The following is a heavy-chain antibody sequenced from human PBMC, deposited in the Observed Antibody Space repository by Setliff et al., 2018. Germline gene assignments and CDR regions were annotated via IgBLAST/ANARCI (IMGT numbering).Heavy chain of an antibody. J-gene: IGHJ4*02. CDR2: IISSGSHI. CDR1: GFTFSSYT. Sequence: PGGSLRLSCAASGFTFSSYTMNWVRQAPGKGLEWVSSIISSGSHIYYADSVKGRFTSSRDNAKNSLYLQMNSLRADDTAVYYCARDRGSGSYFLRYFDYWGQGTLVTVSS. CDR3: ARDRGSGSYFLRYFDY. D-gene: IGHD1-26*01. V-gene: IGHV3-21*01.